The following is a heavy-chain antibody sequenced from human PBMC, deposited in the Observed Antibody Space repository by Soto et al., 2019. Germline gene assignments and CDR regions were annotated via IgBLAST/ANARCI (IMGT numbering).Heavy chain of an antibody. D-gene: IGHD4-17*01. V-gene: IGHV4-59*01. J-gene: IGHJ4*02. CDR1: GGSISSYY. Sequence: ASETLSLTCTVSGGSISSYYWSWIRQPPGKGLEWIGYIYYSGSTNYNPSLKSRVTISVDTSKNQFSLKLSSVTAADTAVYYCARKPYGDAYYFDYWGQGTLVTVSS. CDR2: IYYSGST. CDR3: ARKPYGDAYYFDY.